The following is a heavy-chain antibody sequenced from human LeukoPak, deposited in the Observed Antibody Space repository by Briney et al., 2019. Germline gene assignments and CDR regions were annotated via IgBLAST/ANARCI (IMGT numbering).Heavy chain of an antibody. V-gene: IGHV4-4*07. CDR3: ARDSGTTGEVKFDP. J-gene: IGHJ5*02. Sequence: PSETLSLTCTVSGGSISSYYWSWIRQPAGTAPEWIGRIYTSGTITYNPSLKSRVTMSVDTPKNQFSLKLSSVTAADTAVYYCARDSGTTGEVKFDPWGQGTLVTVSS. CDR2: IYTSGTI. CDR1: GGSISSYY. D-gene: IGHD3-10*01.